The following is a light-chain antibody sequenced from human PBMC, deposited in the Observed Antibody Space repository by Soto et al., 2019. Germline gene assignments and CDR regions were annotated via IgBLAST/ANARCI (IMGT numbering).Light chain of an antibody. CDR3: HQYYTSPRT. V-gene: IGKV3-20*01. CDR2: GAS. J-gene: IGKJ1*01. CDR1: QSVSSSY. Sequence: EIVLTQSPGTLSLSPGERATLSCRASQSVSSSYLAWYQQKPGQSPRLLSFGASSRATGTRDRFSGSGSGTDFTLTISRLETEDFAVYYCHQYYTSPRTCGQGTTVEIK.